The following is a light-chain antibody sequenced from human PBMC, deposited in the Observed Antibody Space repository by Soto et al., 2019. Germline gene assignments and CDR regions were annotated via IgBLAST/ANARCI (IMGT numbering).Light chain of an antibody. V-gene: IGKV1-5*03. Sequence: DIQMTQSPSTLSASVGDRVTITCRASQSLSKWLAWYQQKPGTAPKLLIYQASNLEDGVPSRFSGSGSGTEFTLTISGLQPDDFATYFCQQYNIFPLTFGGGTKVEIK. CDR3: QQYNIFPLT. CDR2: QAS. J-gene: IGKJ4*01. CDR1: QSLSKW.